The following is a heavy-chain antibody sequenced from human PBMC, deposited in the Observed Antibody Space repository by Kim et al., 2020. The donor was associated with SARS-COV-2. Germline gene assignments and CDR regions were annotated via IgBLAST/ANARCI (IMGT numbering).Heavy chain of an antibody. J-gene: IGHJ6*02. V-gene: IGHV4-4*07. Sequence: SNPSLKSRVTMSVDTSKSQFSLKLSSVTAADTAVYYCARERYYGSGRMDVWGQGTTVTVSS. D-gene: IGHD3-10*01. CDR3: ARERYYGSGRMDV.